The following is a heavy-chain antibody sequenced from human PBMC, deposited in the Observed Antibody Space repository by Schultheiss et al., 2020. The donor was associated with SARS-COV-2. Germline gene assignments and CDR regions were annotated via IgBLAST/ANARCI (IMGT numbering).Heavy chain of an antibody. J-gene: IGHJ5*02. CDR3: AREIYYDSSGYDP. CDR1: GFTFSSYE. CDR2: ISSSSSYI. D-gene: IGHD3-22*01. Sequence: GGSLRLSCAASGFTFSSYEMNWVRQAPGKGLEWVSSISSSSSYIYYADSVKGRFTISRDNAKNSLYLQMNSLRAEDTAVYYCAREIYYDSSGYDPWGQGTLVTVSS. V-gene: IGHV3-21*01.